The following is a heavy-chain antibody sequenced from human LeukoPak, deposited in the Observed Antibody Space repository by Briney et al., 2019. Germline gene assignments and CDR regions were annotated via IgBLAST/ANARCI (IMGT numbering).Heavy chain of an antibody. CDR1: EFSFSSYG. V-gene: IGHV3-48*01. Sequence: GGSLRLSCAASEFSFSSYGMNWVRQAPGRGLEWVSYISNSGTTIYYADSVKGRFTISRDNAKNSLYLQMNTLRAEDTAVYYCARGGAVRPDYWGQGTLVTVSS. J-gene: IGHJ4*02. D-gene: IGHD6-6*01. CDR2: ISNSGTTI. CDR3: ARGGAVRPDY.